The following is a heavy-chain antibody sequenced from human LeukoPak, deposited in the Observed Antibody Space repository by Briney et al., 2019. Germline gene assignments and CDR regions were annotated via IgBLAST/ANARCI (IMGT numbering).Heavy chain of an antibody. J-gene: IGHJ4*02. D-gene: IGHD2-15*01. CDR1: GGSFTGYY. CDR2: INHSGST. V-gene: IGHV4-34*01. CDR3: ARDRGPDCSGGGCWNY. Sequence: PSETLSLTCAVYGGSFTGYYWSWIGQRPGKGREWFREINHSGSTNYNPSLKSRVTISVDTSKNQFSLKLSSVTAADTAIYYCARDRGPDCSGGGCWNYWGQGTLVTVSS.